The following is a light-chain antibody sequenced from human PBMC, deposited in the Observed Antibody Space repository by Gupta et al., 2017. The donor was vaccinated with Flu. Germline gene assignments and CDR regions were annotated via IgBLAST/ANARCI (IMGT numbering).Light chain of an antibody. J-gene: IGKJ2*01. CDR2: TSS. V-gene: IGKV1-39*01. CDR3: QQSYSAPFT. Sequence: SPSSLSASVGDRVTITCRASQSIDRHLNWYQQTPGKAPNLLMYTSSTLQSGVPSRFSGSGSGTDFTLTISSLQPEDLGTYYCQQSYSAPFTFGLGTKLEIK. CDR1: QSIDRH.